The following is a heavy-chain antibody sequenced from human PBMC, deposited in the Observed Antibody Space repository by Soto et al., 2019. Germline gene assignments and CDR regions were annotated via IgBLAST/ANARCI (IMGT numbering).Heavy chain of an antibody. D-gene: IGHD2-2*01. J-gene: IGHJ6*04. CDR1: RYTYKGNS. CDR2: INPETGGT. V-gene: IGHV1-2*02. CDR3: ARERFQVIPDGMGV. Sequence: SAKATSKDPRYTYKGNSVQWARHEPGQGLEWMGWINPETGGTSYAQKFQGRVTLSRDTSINTAYLELSSLRFDDAAVYFCARERFQVIPDGMGVRAERTTGTGSS.